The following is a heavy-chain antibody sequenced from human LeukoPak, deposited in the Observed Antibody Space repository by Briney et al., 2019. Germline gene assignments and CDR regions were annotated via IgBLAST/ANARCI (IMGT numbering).Heavy chain of an antibody. CDR2: IYCSGST. D-gene: IGHD5-12*01. Sequence: SETLSLTCTVSGGSVSSGSYYWSWIRQPPGKGLEWIGYIYCSGSTNYNPSLKSRVTISVDTSKNQFSLKLSSVTAADTAVYYCARDPSFYSGYFNYFDYWGQGTLVTVSS. CDR1: GGSVSSGSYY. CDR3: ARDPSFYSGYFNYFDY. V-gene: IGHV4-61*01. J-gene: IGHJ4*02.